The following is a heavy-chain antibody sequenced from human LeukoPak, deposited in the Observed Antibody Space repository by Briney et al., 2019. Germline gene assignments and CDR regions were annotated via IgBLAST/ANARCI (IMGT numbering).Heavy chain of an antibody. D-gene: IGHD5-18*01. CDR3: AKDLRYSSKYYFDY. J-gene: IGHJ4*02. CDR1: GFTFSSYG. Sequence: GGSLRLSCAASGFTFSSYGMHWVRQAPGEGLEWVAVISYDGSNKYYADSVKGRFTISRDNSKNTLYLQMNSLRAEDTAVYYCAKDLRYSSKYYFDYWGQGTLVTVSS. V-gene: IGHV3-30*18. CDR2: ISYDGSNK.